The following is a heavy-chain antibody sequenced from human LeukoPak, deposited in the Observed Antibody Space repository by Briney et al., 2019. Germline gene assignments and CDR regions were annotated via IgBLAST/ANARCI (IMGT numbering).Heavy chain of an antibody. CDR2: ISSGGSTI. D-gene: IGHD5-12*01. CDR1: GFTFSDYY. Sequence: PGGSLRLSCAVSGFTFSDYYMSWIRQAPGKGLEWVSYISSGGSTISHADSVKGRFTISRDNAKNSLYLQMNSLRAEDTAVYYCARAPYIVATSEFDYWGQGTLVTVSS. J-gene: IGHJ4*02. V-gene: IGHV3-11*04. CDR3: ARAPYIVATSEFDY.